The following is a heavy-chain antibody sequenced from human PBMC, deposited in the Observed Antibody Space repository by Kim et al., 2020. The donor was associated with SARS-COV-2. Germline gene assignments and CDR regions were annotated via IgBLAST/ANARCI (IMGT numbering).Heavy chain of an antibody. V-gene: IGHV3-48*03. J-gene: IGHJ4*02. D-gene: IGHD2-15*01. Sequence: GGSLRLSCAASGFTFSSYEMNWVRQAPGKGLEGVSYISCSGRTIYYADSVKGRFTISRDNAKNSLHLQMNSLRAEDTALYYCARVLGYRGFDYWGQGTLV. CDR1: GFTFSSYE. CDR2: ISCSGRTI. CDR3: ARVLGYRGFDY.